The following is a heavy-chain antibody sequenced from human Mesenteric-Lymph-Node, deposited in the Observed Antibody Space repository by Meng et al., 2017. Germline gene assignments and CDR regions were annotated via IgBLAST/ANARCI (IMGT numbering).Heavy chain of an antibody. D-gene: IGHD2-15*01. V-gene: IGHV4-30-4*01. CDR3: ARGGYDLNWFDP. Sequence: QVHVADSGPGLVTPSQTLSLTCTFSGGSMSSCYYFCNWIRQPPGKGLEWIGYIYYSGNTYYNPSLKSRVTISIDTSKNQFSLKLNSVTAADTAVYYCARGGYDLNWFDPWGQGTLVTVSS. J-gene: IGHJ5*02. CDR2: IYYSGNT. CDR1: GGSMSSCYYF.